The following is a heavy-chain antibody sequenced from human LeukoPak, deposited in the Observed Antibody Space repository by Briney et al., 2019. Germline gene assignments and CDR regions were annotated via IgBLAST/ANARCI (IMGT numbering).Heavy chain of an antibody. J-gene: IGHJ4*02. Sequence: GGSLRLSCAASGFTFSSYAMSWVRQARGKGLEWVSAISGSGGSTYYADSVKGRFTISRDNSKNTLYLQMNRLRAEDTAVYYCSKVSGGNTAMTRGYYFDYWGQGTLVTVSS. CDR1: GFTFSSYA. V-gene: IGHV3-23*01. CDR2: ISGSGGST. CDR3: SKVSGGNTAMTRGYYFDY. D-gene: IGHD5-18*01.